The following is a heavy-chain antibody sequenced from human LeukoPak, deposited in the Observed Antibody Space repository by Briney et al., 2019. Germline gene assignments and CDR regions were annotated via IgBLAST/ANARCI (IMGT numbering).Heavy chain of an antibody. D-gene: IGHD1-14*01. CDR2: IYYSGST. CDR1: DASIETHY. V-gene: IGHV4-39*01. Sequence: SETLSLTCSVSDASIETHYWGWIRQPPGKGLEWIGSIYYSGSTYYNPSLKSRVTISVDTSKNQFSLKLSSVTAADTAVYYCARVPTGGNFDYWGQGTLVTVSS. J-gene: IGHJ4*02. CDR3: ARVPTGGNFDY.